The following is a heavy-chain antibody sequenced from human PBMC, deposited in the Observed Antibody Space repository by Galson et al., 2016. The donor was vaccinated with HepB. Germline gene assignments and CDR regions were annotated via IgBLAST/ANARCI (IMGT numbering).Heavy chain of an antibody. Sequence: SLRLSCAASGISVSSYVMTWVRRAPGKGLEWVSAISGSGGSTYYAGSVKGRFTISTDNSKNTLYLQMNSLRAEDTALYYCTNYCGVSSCYSGDVYWGQGTLVTVSS. D-gene: IGHD2-15*01. CDR1: GISVSSYV. V-gene: IGHV3-23*01. CDR2: ISGSGGST. J-gene: IGHJ4*02. CDR3: TNYCGVSSCYSGDVY.